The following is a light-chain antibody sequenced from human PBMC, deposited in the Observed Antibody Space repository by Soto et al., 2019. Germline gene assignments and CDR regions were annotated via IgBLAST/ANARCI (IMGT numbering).Light chain of an antibody. V-gene: IGKV3D-20*02. J-gene: IGKJ4*01. CDR3: QQHINWPLT. CDR1: QNIGSSY. CDR2: GAS. Sequence: EIVLTQSPGTLSLSPGERATLSCRASQNIGSSYLAWYQQKPGQAPRLLIFGASNRATGIPDRFSGSGSGTDFTLTISRLEPEDFAVYYCQQHINWPLTFGGGTKV.